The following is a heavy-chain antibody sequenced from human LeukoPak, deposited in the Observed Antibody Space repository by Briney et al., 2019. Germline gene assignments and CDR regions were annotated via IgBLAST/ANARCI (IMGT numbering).Heavy chain of an antibody. CDR2: IYYSGST. CDR1: GGSISSYY. J-gene: IGHJ4*02. CDR3: ARHFGYVRGIGAAGTDYFDY. D-gene: IGHD6-13*01. Sequence: SETLSLTCTVSGGSISSYYWSWIRQPPGKGLEWIGYIYYSGSTNYNPSLKSRVTISVDTSKNQFSLKLSSVTAADTAVYYCARHFGYVRGIGAAGTDYFDYWGQGTLVTVSS. V-gene: IGHV4-59*08.